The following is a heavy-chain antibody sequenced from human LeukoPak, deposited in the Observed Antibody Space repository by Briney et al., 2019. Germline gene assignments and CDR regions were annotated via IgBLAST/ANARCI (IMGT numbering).Heavy chain of an antibody. V-gene: IGHV3-74*01. J-gene: IGHJ4*02. Sequence: GGSLRLSSAASGFTFSSYWMHWVRQAPGKGLVWVSRLNSDGSSTGYADSVKGRFTISRDNAKNTLYLQMNSLRAEDTAVYYCAKGGSYPIDYWGQGALVTVSS. CDR2: LNSDGSST. CDR3: AKGGSYPIDY. D-gene: IGHD1-26*01. CDR1: GFTFSSYW.